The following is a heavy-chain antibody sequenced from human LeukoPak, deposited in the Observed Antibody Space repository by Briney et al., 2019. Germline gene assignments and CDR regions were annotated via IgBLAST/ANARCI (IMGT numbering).Heavy chain of an antibody. V-gene: IGHV1-69*05. D-gene: IGHD2-2*01. CDR3: ARSVGYCSSTSCPPPGYFDY. CDR2: IIPIFGTA. Sequence: SVTVSFKASGGTFSIYAISWVRQAPGRGLEWMGGIIPIFGTANYAQKFQGRVTITTDESTSTAYMELSSLRSEDTAVYYCARSVGYCSSTSCPPPGYFDYWGQGTLVTVSS. J-gene: IGHJ4*02. CDR1: GGTFSIYA.